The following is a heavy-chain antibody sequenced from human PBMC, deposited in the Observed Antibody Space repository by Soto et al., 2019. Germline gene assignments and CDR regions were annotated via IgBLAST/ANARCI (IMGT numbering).Heavy chain of an antibody. Sequence: SEILSLTCTVSGASISSSSYYWGWIRQPPGKGLEWIGSIYYSGSTYYNPSLKSRVTISVDTSKNQFSLKLSSVTAADTAVYYCARHSNDIVATHYWGQGSLVTVS. J-gene: IGHJ4*02. D-gene: IGHD5-12*01. CDR3: ARHSNDIVATHY. CDR1: GASISSSSYY. V-gene: IGHV4-39*01. CDR2: IYYSGST.